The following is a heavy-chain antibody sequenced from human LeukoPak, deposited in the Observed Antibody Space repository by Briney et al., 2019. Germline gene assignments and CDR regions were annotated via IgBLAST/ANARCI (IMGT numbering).Heavy chain of an antibody. D-gene: IGHD5-12*01. CDR1: GGSFSGYY. J-gene: IGHJ3*02. CDR3: ARGATDAFDI. Sequence: SETLSLTCAVYGGSFSGYYWSWIRQPPGKGLEWIGEINHSGSTNYNPSLKSRVTISVDTSKNQFSLKLSSVTAADTAVYYCARGATDAFDIWGQGTMATVSS. CDR2: INHSGST. V-gene: IGHV4-34*01.